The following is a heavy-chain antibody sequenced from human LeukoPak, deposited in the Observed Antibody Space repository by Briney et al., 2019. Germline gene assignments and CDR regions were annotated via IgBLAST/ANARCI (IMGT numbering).Heavy chain of an antibody. CDR1: GDSITSYY. CDR2: IYHSGTT. D-gene: IGHD3-10*01. V-gene: IGHV4-59*12. Sequence: SETLSLTCTVSGDSITSYYWSWIRQPPGKRLEWIGYIYHSGTTNYNPSLRSRVTMSVDTSKNQFSLKLSSVTAADTAVYYCAREGPPVYYYGSGSHQAIDYWGQGTLVTVSS. CDR3: AREGPPVYYYGSGSHQAIDY. J-gene: IGHJ4*02.